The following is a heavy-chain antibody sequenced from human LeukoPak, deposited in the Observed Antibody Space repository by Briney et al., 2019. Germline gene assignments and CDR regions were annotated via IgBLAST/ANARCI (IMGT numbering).Heavy chain of an antibody. D-gene: IGHD3-16*01. CDR3: ARGLGGSDYYYYMDV. V-gene: IGHV1-8*03. CDR2: MNPNSGNT. J-gene: IGHJ6*03. Sequence: ASVKVSCKASGYTFTSYDINWVRQATGQGLEWMGWMNPNSGNTGYAQKFQGRVTITRNTSISTAYMELSSLRSEDTAVYYCARGLGGSDYYYYMDVWGKGTTVTVSS. CDR1: GYTFTSYD.